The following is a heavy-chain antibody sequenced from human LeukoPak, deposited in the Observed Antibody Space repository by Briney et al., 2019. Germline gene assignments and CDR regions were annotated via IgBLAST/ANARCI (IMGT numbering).Heavy chain of an antibody. Sequence: GGSLRLSCAASGFTFSSYGMHWVRQAPGKGLEWVAVIWYDGSNKYYADSVKGRFTISRDNSKNTLYLQMNSLRAEDTAVYYCARRYYYGSGSGDYYHGMDVWGQGTTVTVSS. V-gene: IGHV3-33*01. CDR2: IWYDGSNK. D-gene: IGHD3-10*01. J-gene: IGHJ6*02. CDR3: ARRYYYGSGSGDYYHGMDV. CDR1: GFTFSSYG.